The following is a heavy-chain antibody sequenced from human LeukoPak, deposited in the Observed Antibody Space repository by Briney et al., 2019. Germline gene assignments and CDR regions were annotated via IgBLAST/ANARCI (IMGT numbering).Heavy chain of an antibody. J-gene: IGHJ6*03. CDR1: GGTFSSYA. CDR3: ARGEVAHDYYYYMDV. Sequence: EASVKVSCKASGGTFSSYAISWVRQAPGQGLEWRGGIIPIFGTANYAQKFQGRVTITTDESTSTAYMELSSLRSEDTAVYYCARGEVAHDYYYYMDVWGKGTTVTVSS. CDR2: IIPIFGTA. D-gene: IGHD1-26*01. V-gene: IGHV1-69*05.